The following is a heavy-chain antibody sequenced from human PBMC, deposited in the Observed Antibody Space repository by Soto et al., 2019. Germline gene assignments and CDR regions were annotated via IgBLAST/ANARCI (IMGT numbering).Heavy chain of an antibody. D-gene: IGHD4-4*01. Sequence: GGSLRLSCAASGFTLRNYAMEWVRQAPGKGLEWVAVISYDGSTKYYADSVKGRFTIFRDNSKNTLYLQLNSLRAEDTAMYYCARDQSSTVIPSTHFEPWGQGTLVTVSS. CDR3: ARDQSSTVIPSTHFEP. J-gene: IGHJ5*02. CDR2: ISYDGSTK. V-gene: IGHV3-30-3*01. CDR1: GFTLRNYA.